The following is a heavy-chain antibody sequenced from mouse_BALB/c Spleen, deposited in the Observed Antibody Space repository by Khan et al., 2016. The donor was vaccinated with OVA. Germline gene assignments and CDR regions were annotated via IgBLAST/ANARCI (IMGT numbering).Heavy chain of an antibody. CDR1: GYTFTSYY. D-gene: IGHD3-2*01. CDR3: TRRGTARATLWFAY. V-gene: IGHV1S81*02. Sequence: QVQLQQSGAELVKPGASVKLSCKASGYTFTSYYMYWLKQRPGQGLEWIGEINPSNGGTNFNEKFKSKATLTVDKSSNNASMQLSRLTSEDSAVYYCTRRGTARATLWFAYWGQGTLVTVSA. J-gene: IGHJ3*01. CDR2: INPSNGGT.